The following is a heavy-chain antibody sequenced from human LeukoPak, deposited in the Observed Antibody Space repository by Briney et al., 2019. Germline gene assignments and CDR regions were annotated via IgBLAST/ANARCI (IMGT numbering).Heavy chain of an antibody. CDR2: ISYDGSNK. D-gene: IGHD3-10*01. CDR1: GFTFSSYA. V-gene: IGHV3-30*14. Sequence: GRSLRLSCAASGFTFSSYAMHWVRQAPGKGLEWVAVISYDGSNKYYADSVKGRFTISRENAKNSLYLQMNSLRAGDTAVYYCARVRDYYGSGSYPWGAFDIWGQGTMVTVSS. J-gene: IGHJ3*02. CDR3: ARVRDYYGSGSYPWGAFDI.